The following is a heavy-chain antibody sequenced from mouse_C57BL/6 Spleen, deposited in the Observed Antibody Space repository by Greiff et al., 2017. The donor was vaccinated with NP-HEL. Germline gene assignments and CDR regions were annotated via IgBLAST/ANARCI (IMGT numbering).Heavy chain of an antibody. J-gene: IGHJ2*01. Sequence: VQLQQSGAELVRPGTSVKVSCKASGYAFTNYLIEWVKQRPGQGLEWIGVRKTGRGGTNYNEKFKGKATLTADKSSSTAYMQLSSLTSEDSAVYFCARAGYYGSIPIDYWGQGTTLTVSS. V-gene: IGHV1-54*01. CDR3: ARAGYYGSIPIDY. CDR2: RKTGRGGT. CDR1: GYAFTNYL. D-gene: IGHD1-1*01.